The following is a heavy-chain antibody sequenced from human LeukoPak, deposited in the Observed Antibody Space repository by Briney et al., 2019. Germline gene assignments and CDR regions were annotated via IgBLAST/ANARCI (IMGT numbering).Heavy chain of an antibody. CDR1: GGSFSGYY. CDR3: AKEVAAAGTWGFDY. CDR2: INHSGST. J-gene: IGHJ4*02. D-gene: IGHD6-13*01. Sequence: SETLSLTCAVYGGSFSGYYWSWIRQPPGRGLEWIGEINHSGSTNYNPSLKSRVTISVDTSKNQFSLKLSSVTAADTAVYYCAKEVAAAGTWGFDYWGQGTLVTVSS. V-gene: IGHV4-34*01.